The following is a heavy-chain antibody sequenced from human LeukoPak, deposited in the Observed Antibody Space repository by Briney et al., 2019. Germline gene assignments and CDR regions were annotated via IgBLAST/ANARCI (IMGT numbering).Heavy chain of an antibody. J-gene: IGHJ4*02. CDR1: GFTVNNNY. CDR3: ARGSGYNYGFPDY. V-gene: IGHV3-53*01. Sequence: GGSLRLSCAASGFTVNNNYMSWVRQAPGKGLEWVSVIYSGDITYYADSVKGRFTISRDNSKNTLYLQTNSLGAEDTAVYYCARGSGYNYGFPDYWGQGTLVTVSS. D-gene: IGHD5-18*01. CDR2: IYSGDIT.